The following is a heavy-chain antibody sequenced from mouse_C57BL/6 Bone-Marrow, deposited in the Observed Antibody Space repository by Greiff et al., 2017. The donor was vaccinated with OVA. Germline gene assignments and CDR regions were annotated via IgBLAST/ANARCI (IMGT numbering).Heavy chain of an antibody. J-gene: IGHJ2*01. Sequence: VHLVESGAELVRPGASVKLSCKASGYTFTDYYINWVKQRPGQGLEWIARIYPGSGNTYYNEKFKGKATLTAEKSSSTAYMQLSSLTSEDSAVYFCQLGLFDYWGQGTTLTVSS. CDR3: QLGLFDY. D-gene: IGHD4-1*02. CDR1: GYTFTDYY. V-gene: IGHV1-76*01. CDR2: IYPGSGNT.